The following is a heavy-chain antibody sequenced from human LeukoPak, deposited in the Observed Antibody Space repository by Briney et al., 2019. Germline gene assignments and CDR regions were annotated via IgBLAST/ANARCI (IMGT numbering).Heavy chain of an antibody. J-gene: IGHJ4*02. CDR1: GGSFSDYY. CDR2: ISHSGIT. V-gene: IGHV4-34*01. Sequence: PSETLSLTXAVYGGSFSDYYWSCIRQPPGKGLEWIGEISHSGITKYSPSLKSRVTISVDTSKNQFSLKLNSVTAADTAVYYCASFRWAIGFENWGQGTLVTVSS. D-gene: IGHD3-22*01. CDR3: ASFRWAIGFEN.